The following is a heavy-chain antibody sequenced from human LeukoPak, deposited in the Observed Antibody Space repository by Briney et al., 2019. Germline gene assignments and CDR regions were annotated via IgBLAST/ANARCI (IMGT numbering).Heavy chain of an antibody. J-gene: IGHJ4*02. CDR1: GGSISSHY. Sequence: SETLSLTCTVSGGSISSHYWSWIRQPPGKGLEWIGYIYYSGSTNYNPSLKSRVTISVDTSKNQFSLKLSSVTAADKAVYYCARDSSSWYSGSYYFDYWGQGTLVTVSS. CDR2: IYYSGST. V-gene: IGHV4-59*11. CDR3: ARDSSSWYSGSYYFDY. D-gene: IGHD6-13*01.